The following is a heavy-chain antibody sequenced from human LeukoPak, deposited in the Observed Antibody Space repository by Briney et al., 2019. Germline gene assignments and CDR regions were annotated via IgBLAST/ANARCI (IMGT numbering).Heavy chain of an antibody. V-gene: IGHV4-59*08. CDR2: FYYSGST. D-gene: IGHD2-2*01. CDR3: ASIVVGTNWYDP. CDR1: GVSISIYH. Sequence: SETLSLTCTVSGVSISIYHWSWIRQPPGKGLQWIGYFYYSGSTSYNPSLRSRVTISGDMSKNQFSLKLSSVTAADTAVYYCASIVVGTNWYDPWGQGTLVTVSS. J-gene: IGHJ5*02.